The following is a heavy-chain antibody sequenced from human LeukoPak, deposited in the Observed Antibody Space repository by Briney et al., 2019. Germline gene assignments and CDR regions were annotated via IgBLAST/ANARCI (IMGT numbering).Heavy chain of an antibody. J-gene: IGHJ6*02. V-gene: IGHV1-69*04. CDR2: IIPIFGIA. Sequence: ASVKVSCKASGGTFSSYAISWVRQAPGQGLEWMGRIIPIFGIANYAQKFQGRVTITADKSTSTAYMELSSLRSEDTAVYYCARGAPPYYDIPQGVDVWGQGTTVTVSS. CDR3: ARGAPPYYDIPQGVDV. CDR1: GGTFSSYA. D-gene: IGHD3-9*01.